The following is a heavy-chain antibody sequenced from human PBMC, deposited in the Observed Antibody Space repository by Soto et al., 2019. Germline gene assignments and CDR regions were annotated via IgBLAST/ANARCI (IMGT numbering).Heavy chain of an antibody. CDR1: GYTFTSYG. CDR3: AGDFLEGYSYGPDYYGMDV. J-gene: IGHJ6*02. D-gene: IGHD5-18*01. CDR2: ISAYNGNT. V-gene: IGHV1-18*04. Sequence: GASVKVSCKASGYTFTSYGISWVRQAPGQGLEWMGWISAYNGNTNYAQKLQGRVTMTTDTSTSTAYMELRSLRSDDTAVYYCAGDFLEGYSYGPDYYGMDVWGQGTTVTVSS.